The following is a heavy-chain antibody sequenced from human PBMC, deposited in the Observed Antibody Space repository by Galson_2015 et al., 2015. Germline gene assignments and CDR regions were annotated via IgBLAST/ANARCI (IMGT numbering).Heavy chain of an antibody. CDR3: ARMGRGVRGPTVNWFDP. J-gene: IGHJ5*02. CDR2: MNPNSGNT. V-gene: IGHV1-8*01. D-gene: IGHD3-10*01. Sequence: SVKVSCKASGYTFTSYDINWVQQATGQGLEWMGWMNPNSGNTGYAQKFQGRVTMTRNTSISTAYMELSSLRSEDTAVYYCARMGRGVRGPTVNWFDPWGQGTLVTVSS. CDR1: GYTFTSYD.